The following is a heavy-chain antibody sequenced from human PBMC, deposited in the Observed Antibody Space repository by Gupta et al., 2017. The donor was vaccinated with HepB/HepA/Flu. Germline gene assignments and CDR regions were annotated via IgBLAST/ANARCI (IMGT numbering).Heavy chain of an antibody. Sequence: QVQLQESGPGLVKPSQTLSLTCIVSGGSISSGNYYWSWIRQPPGKDLEWFGYISSSGSADYNPSLKSGVIISVDTSKNQFSLKLSSVTAADTAVYYCARVGDYGDTFDDGGRGTMVTVSS. CDR1: GGSISSGNYY. CDR2: ISSSGSA. J-gene: IGHJ4*02. CDR3: ARVGDYGDTFDD. V-gene: IGHV4-30-4*01. D-gene: IGHD4-17*01.